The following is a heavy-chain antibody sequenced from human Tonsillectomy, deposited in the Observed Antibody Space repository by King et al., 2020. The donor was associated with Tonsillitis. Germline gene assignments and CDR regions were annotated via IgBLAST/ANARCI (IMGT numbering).Heavy chain of an antibody. V-gene: IGHV3-15*01. CDR3: TTDRRWLRPNPYFDY. Sequence: VQLVESGGGLVMPGGSLRLSCAASGFTFSNAWMSWVRQAPGKGLEWVGRIKNKPDGGTTDYAAPVKGRFTISRDDSKNTLYLQMNSLKTEDTAVYYCTTDRRWLRPNPYFDYWGLGTLVTVSS. CDR1: GFTFSNAW. D-gene: IGHD5-12*01. CDR2: IKNKPDGGTT. J-gene: IGHJ4*02.